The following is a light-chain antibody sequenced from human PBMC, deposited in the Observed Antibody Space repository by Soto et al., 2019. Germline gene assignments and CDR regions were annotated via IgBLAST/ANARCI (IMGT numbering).Light chain of an antibody. CDR2: SNN. Sequence: QSVLTQPPSASGTPGQRVTISCSGSSSNIGSNYVYWYQQLPGTAPKLLIYSNNQRPSGVPDRFSGSKSGTSASLAISGLRSEDEADYYCAAWDDSLTGLYVFGTGTTVTVL. J-gene: IGLJ1*01. V-gene: IGLV1-47*02. CDR1: SSNIGSNY. CDR3: AAWDDSLTGLYV.